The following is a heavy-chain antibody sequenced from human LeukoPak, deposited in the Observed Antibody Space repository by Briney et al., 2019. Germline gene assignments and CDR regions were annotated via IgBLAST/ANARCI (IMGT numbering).Heavy chain of an antibody. Sequence: GGSLRLSCAASGFTFSSYAMSWVRQAPGKGLEWVASIKEDGSEKYHVDSVKGRFTVSRDNAKNSLYLQMNSLRVEDTAVYYCARDTGYHTFDYWGQGTLVTVSS. CDR2: IKEDGSEK. J-gene: IGHJ4*02. CDR3: ARDTGYHTFDY. CDR1: GFTFSSYA. V-gene: IGHV3-7*05. D-gene: IGHD5-12*01.